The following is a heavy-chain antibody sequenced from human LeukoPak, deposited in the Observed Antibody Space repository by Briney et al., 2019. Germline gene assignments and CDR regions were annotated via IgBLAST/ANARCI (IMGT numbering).Heavy chain of an antibody. Sequence: PGGSLRLSCAASGFTFSDYYMSWIRPAPGKGLEWVSYISSSGSTIYYADSVKGRFTISRDNAKNSLYLQMNSLRAEDTAVYYCARETRDGYNSHYFDYWGQGTLVTVSS. CDR1: GFTFSDYY. V-gene: IGHV3-11*01. CDR2: ISSSGSTI. CDR3: ARETRDGYNSHYFDY. J-gene: IGHJ4*02. D-gene: IGHD5-24*01.